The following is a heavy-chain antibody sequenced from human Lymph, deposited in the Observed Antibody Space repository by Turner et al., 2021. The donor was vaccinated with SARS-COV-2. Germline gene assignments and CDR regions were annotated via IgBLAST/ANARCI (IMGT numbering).Heavy chain of an antibody. CDR2: IIPILAIA. D-gene: IGHD2-2*01. J-gene: IGHJ5*02. V-gene: IGHV1-69*10. CDR1: GGTFSSYA. CDR3: ARDSPYCSSTSCYDP. Sequence: QVQLVQSGAVVKKPGSSVKVCCKASGGTFSSYAITWVRQAPGQGLEWMGGIIPILAIANYAQKFQGRVTITADKSTSTAYMELSSLRSEDTAVYYCARDSPYCSSTSCYDPWGQGTLVTVSS.